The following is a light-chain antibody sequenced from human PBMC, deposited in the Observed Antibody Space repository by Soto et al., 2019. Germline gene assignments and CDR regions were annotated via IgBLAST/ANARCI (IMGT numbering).Light chain of an antibody. CDR1: QSISSY. CDR2: AAS. J-gene: IGKJ1*01. Sequence: DLQMTQSPSSLSASVGDRVTITCRASQSISSYLNWYQQKPGKAPKLLIYAASSLQSGVPSRFSGSGSGTDVTLTISSLQPEDFATYYCQQSYSTPETFGQGTKVEIK. V-gene: IGKV1-39*01. CDR3: QQSYSTPET.